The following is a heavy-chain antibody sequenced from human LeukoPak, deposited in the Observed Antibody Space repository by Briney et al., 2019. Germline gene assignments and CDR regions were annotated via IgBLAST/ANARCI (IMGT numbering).Heavy chain of an antibody. J-gene: IGHJ4*02. CDR2: IYQSGTT. CDR1: GYSITNGAYY. D-gene: IGHD1-26*01. CDR3: ARDLTIVGGYFDY. Sequence: SETLSLTCTVSGYSITNGAYYWGWIRRPPGKGLEWIGSIYQSGTTYYNPSLKSRVTMSVDTSKNQFFLKLNSVTAADTAVYYCARDLTIVGGYFDYWGQGTLVTVSS. V-gene: IGHV4-38-2*02.